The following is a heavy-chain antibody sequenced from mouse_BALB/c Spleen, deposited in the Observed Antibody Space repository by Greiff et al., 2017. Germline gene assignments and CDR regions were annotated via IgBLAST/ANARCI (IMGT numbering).Heavy chain of an antibody. CDR2: ISDGGSYT. J-gene: IGHJ4*01. D-gene: IGHD1-1*01. V-gene: IGHV5-4*02. CDR1: GFTFSDYY. CDR3: ARDNDYGYAMDY. Sequence: EVQVVESGGGLVKPGGSLKLSCAASGFTFSDYYMYWVRQTPEKRLEWVATISDGGSYTYYPDSVKGRFTISRDNAKNNLYLQMSSLKSEDTAMYYCARDNDYGYAMDYWGQGTSVTVSS.